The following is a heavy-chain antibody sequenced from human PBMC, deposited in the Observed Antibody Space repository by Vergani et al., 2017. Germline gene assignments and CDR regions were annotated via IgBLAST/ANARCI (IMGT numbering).Heavy chain of an antibody. Sequence: EVQLVESGGGLVQPGGSLRLSCAASGFTFSSYSMNWVRQAPGKGLEWVSYISSSSSTIYYADSVKGRFTISRDNAKNSLYLQMNSLRAEDTAVYYCAGDLRYCSGGSCYSPRDYWGQGTLVTVSS. CDR1: GFTFSSYS. J-gene: IGHJ4*02. D-gene: IGHD2-15*01. CDR3: AGDLRYCSGGSCYSPRDY. CDR2: ISSSSSTI. V-gene: IGHV3-48*01.